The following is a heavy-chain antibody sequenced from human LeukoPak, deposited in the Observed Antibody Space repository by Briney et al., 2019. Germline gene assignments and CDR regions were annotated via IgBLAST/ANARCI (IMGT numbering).Heavy chain of an antibody. V-gene: IGHV3-30*02. D-gene: IGHD6-19*01. CDR2: IRYDENDK. CDR1: GFSFSSYG. CDR3: AKGYSSGYYNSFDY. J-gene: IGHJ4*02. Sequence: GGSLRLSCAASGFSFSSYGMHWVRQAPGKGLEWVAFIRYDENDKYYADSVKGRSTISRDNSKNTLYLQMNTLRPEDTAVYYCAKGYSSGYYNSFDYRGQGTLVTVSS.